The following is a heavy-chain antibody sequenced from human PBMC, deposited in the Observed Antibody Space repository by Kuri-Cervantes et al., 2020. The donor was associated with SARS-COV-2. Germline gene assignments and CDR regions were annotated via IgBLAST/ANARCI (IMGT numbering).Heavy chain of an antibody. V-gene: IGHV3-21*01. CDR1: GFTFSAYT. CDR3: ARDGLDVAYYYYMDV. CDR2: ITRSSVYI. Sequence: GESLKISCVASGFTFSAYTLNWVRQAPGKGLEWVSSITRSSVYISYADSLKGRFTISRDNAKNSLYLQMNSLRAEDTAVYYCARDGLDVAYYYYMDVWGKGTTVTVSS. J-gene: IGHJ6*03.